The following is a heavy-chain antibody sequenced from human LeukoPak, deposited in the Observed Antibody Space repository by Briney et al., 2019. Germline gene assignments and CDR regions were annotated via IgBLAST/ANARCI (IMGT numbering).Heavy chain of an antibody. V-gene: IGHV4-34*01. CDR3: ARGAIAAAGTQVDY. J-gene: IGHJ4*02. CDR1: GGSFSGYY. D-gene: IGHD6-13*01. Sequence: GSLRLSCAVYGGSFSGYYWSWIRQPPGKGLEWIGEINHSGSTNYNPSLKSRVTISVDTSKNQFSLKLSSVTAADTAVYYCARGAIAAAGTQVDYWGQGTLVTVS. CDR2: INHSGST.